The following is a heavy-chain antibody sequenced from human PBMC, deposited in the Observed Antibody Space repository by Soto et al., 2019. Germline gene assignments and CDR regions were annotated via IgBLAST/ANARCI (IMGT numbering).Heavy chain of an antibody. CDR1: GYTFTSYA. D-gene: IGHD2-21*01. Sequence: ASVKVSCKASGYTFTSYAMHWVRQAPGQRLEWMGWINAGNGNTKYSQKFQGRVTITRDTSASTAYMELSSLRSEDTAVYYCARDKDWPTPKINYYGMHVWGQATTVTVSS. CDR2: INAGNGNT. J-gene: IGHJ6*01. V-gene: IGHV1-3*01. CDR3: ARDKDWPTPKINYYGMHV.